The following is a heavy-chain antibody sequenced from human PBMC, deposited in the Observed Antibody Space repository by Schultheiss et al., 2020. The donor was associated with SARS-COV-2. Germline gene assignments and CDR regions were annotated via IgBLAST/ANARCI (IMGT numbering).Heavy chain of an antibody. CDR1: GFTFSDYY. J-gene: IGHJ4*02. CDR2: ISNSGNTI. V-gene: IGHV3-11*04. Sequence: GGSLRLSCAASGFTFSDYYMSWIRQAPGKGLEWVSYISNSGNTIYYADSVKGRFTISRDNAKNSLYLQMNSLRDEDTAVYYCASLYDSSGYYIDYWGQGTLVTVSS. D-gene: IGHD3-22*01. CDR3: ASLYDSSGYYIDY.